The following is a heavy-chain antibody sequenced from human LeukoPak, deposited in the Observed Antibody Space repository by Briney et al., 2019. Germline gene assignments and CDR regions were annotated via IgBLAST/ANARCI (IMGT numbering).Heavy chain of an antibody. J-gene: IGHJ4*02. CDR2: IYHSGST. CDR1: GGSISSGGYS. CDR3: ARGDGLPFDY. D-gene: IGHD5-24*01. Sequence: PLQTLSLTCAVSGGSISSGGYSWSWIRQPPGKGLEWIGYIYHSGSTYYNPSLKSRVTISVDRSKNQFSLKLSSVTAADTAVYYCARGDGLPFDYWGQGTLVTVSS. V-gene: IGHV4-30-2*01.